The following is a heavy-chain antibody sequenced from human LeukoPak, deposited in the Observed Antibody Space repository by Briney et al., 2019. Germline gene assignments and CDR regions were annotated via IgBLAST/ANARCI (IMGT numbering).Heavy chain of an antibody. CDR3: ARRDYYDSSGPVDY. J-gene: IGHJ4*02. Sequence: SETLSLTCAVYGGSFSGYYWSWIRQPPGKGLEWIGEINHSGSTNYNPSLKSRVTISVDTSKNQFSLKLSSVTAADTAVYYCARRDYYDSSGPVDYWGQGTLVTVSS. CDR2: INHSGST. D-gene: IGHD3-22*01. V-gene: IGHV4-34*01. CDR1: GGSFSGYY.